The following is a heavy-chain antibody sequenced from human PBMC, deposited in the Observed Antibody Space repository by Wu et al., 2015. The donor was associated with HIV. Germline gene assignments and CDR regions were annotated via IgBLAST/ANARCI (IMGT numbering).Heavy chain of an antibody. CDR1: GYTFTSYG. CDR3: ARENDYDILTGYYGRGGFSETSGYYGMDV. CDR2: ISAYNGNT. D-gene: IGHD3-9*01. V-gene: IGHV1-18*01. J-gene: IGHJ6*02. Sequence: QVQLVQSGAEVKKPGASVKVSCKASGYTFTSYGISWVRQAPGQGLEWMGWISAYNGNTNYAQKLQGRVTMTTDTSTSTAYMELRSLRSDDTAVYYCARENDYDILTGYYGRGGFSETSGYYGMDVWGQGTTVTVSS.